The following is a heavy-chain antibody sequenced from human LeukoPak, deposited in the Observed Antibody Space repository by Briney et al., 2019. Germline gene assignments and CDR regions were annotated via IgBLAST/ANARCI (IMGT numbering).Heavy chain of an antibody. CDR3: ARDRRDFYYMDV. V-gene: IGHV3-74*01. CDR2: IDNDGSNT. Sequence: PGGSLRLSCAASGFTFNIYWMHWVRQTPGKGRVWLSGIDNDGSNTTYADSVKGRFTISRDNAKNTLYLQMNSLRAQDTAVYYCARDRRDFYYMDVWGKGTTVTVSS. J-gene: IGHJ6*03. CDR1: GFTFNIYW.